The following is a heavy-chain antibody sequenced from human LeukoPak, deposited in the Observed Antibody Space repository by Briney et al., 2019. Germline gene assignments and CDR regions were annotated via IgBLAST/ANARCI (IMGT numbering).Heavy chain of an antibody. CDR1: GYTLTELS. Sequence: SSVKDSCKVSGYTLTELSMHWVRQAPGKGLEGMGGFDPEDGETIYAQKFQGRVTMTEDTPTDTAYMELSSLRSEDTAVYHCATESGLYDLDSWGQGTLVTVSS. CDR3: ATESGLYDLDS. V-gene: IGHV1-24*01. CDR2: FDPEDGET. J-gene: IGHJ4*02. D-gene: IGHD3-22*01.